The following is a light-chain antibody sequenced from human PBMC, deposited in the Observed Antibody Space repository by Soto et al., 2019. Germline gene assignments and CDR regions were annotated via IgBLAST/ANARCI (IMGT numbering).Light chain of an antibody. CDR3: KQYYSSPTWT. CDR1: QSVLYSSNNKNY. V-gene: IGKV4-1*01. J-gene: IGKJ1*01. CDR2: WAS. Sequence: DIVMTQSPDSLAVSLGERATINCKSSQSVLYSSNNKNYLASYQQKPVQPPKLLIYWASTRESGVPHRLSGSGSATVFTTPISSLQAQDEAVFYCKQYYSSPTWTFGQGTKVEIK.